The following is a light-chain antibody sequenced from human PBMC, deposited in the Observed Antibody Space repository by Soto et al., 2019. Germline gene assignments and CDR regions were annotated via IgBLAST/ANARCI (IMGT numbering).Light chain of an antibody. V-gene: IGKV1-5*03. Sequence: IQMTQSPSTLSASVGDRVTITCRASQSISSWLAWYQQKPGKAPKLLIYMASTLEGGVPSRFSGSGSGTEFTLTISSLQPDDFATYYCQQYNVYWTFGQGTRVEI. CDR1: QSISSW. CDR2: MAS. J-gene: IGKJ1*01. CDR3: QQYNVYWT.